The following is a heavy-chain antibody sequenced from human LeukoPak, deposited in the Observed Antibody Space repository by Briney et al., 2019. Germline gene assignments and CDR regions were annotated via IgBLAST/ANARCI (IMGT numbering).Heavy chain of an antibody. CDR1: GGTFSSYA. Sequence: SVKVSCKASGGTFSSYAISWVRQAPGQGLEWMGGIIPIFGTANYAQKFQGRVTITTDESTSTAYMELSSLRSEDTAVYYCARVPHHYGSGSYALVYYMDVWGKGTTVTVSS. CDR3: ARVPHHYGSGSYALVYYMDV. D-gene: IGHD3-10*01. J-gene: IGHJ6*03. V-gene: IGHV1-69*05. CDR2: IIPIFGTA.